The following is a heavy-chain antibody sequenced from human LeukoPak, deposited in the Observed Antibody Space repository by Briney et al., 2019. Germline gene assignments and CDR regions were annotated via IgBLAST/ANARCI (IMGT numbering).Heavy chain of an antibody. CDR3: ARDPYYDILTGYSHLGGMDV. CDR1: GFTFSSYW. Sequence: GGSLGLSCAASGFTFSSYWMSWVRQAPGKGLEWVANIKQDGSEKYYVDSVKGRFTISRDNAKNSLYLQMNSLRAEDTAVYYCARDPYYDILTGYSHLGGMDVWGKGTTVTVSS. D-gene: IGHD3-9*01. CDR2: IKQDGSEK. V-gene: IGHV3-7*03. J-gene: IGHJ6*04.